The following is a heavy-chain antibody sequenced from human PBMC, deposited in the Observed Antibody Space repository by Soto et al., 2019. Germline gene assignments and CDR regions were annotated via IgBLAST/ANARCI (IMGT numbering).Heavy chain of an antibody. CDR3: AKNGQPPYYYFGLDV. J-gene: IGHJ6*02. V-gene: IGHV1-18*01. CDR1: GYTFTRYG. D-gene: IGHD2-8*01. Sequence: QGQLVQSGAEVKMPGASVKVSCKASGYTFTRYGISWVRQAPGQGLEWMGWISGYNGDANYAQRFQGRVSMTIDTSTTTAYMGLRTLTSYDTAVYYCAKNGQPPYYYFGLDVWGQGTTVTVSS. CDR2: ISGYNGDA.